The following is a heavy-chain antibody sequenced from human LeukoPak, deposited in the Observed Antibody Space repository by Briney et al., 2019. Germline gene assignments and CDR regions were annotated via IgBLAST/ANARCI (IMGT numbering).Heavy chain of an antibody. CDR1: GGSISSYY. J-gene: IGHJ4*02. D-gene: IGHD6-25*01. CDR3: ARRGRNSSGWQDYL. CDR2: IYHTGST. Sequence: PSETLSLTCTVSGGSISSYYWSWIRQPPGKGLEWIANIYHTGSTNYNPSLSSRVTISIDTAKNQLSLKLTSVTAADTAVYYCARRGRNSSGWQDYLWGQGTLVTVSS. V-gene: IGHV4-59*01.